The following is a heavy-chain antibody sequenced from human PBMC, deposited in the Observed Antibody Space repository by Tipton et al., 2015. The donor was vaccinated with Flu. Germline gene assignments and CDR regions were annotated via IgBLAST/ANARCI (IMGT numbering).Heavy chain of an antibody. D-gene: IGHD6-13*01. CDR3: ARAIGAAGGF. J-gene: IGHJ4*02. V-gene: IGHV3-7*04. CDR2: IKQDGSEK. Sequence: CAASGFTFSNYWMHWVRQAPGKGLEWVANIKQDGSEKYYVDSVKGRFTISRDNAKNSLYLQMNSLRAEDTAVYYCARAIGAAGGFWGQGTLVTVSS. CDR1: GFTFSNYW.